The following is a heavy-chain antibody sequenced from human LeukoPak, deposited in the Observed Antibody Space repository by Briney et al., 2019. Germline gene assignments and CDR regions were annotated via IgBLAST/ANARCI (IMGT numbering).Heavy chain of an antibody. CDR1: GGSISSGGYY. CDR3: ARGSEDYVARTRFDS. Sequence: SQTLSLTCTVSGGSISSGGYYWSWIRQHPGKGLEWIGYIYYSGSTYYNPSLKSRVTISVDTSKNQFSLKLSSVTAADTAVYYCARGSEDYVARTRFDSWGQGTLVTVSS. V-gene: IGHV4-31*03. CDR2: IYYSGST. J-gene: IGHJ4*02. D-gene: IGHD4-17*01.